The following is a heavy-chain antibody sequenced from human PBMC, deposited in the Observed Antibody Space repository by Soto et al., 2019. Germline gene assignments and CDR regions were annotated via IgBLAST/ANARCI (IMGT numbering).Heavy chain of an antibody. CDR1: GFTVSSNY. CDR2: IYSGGST. D-gene: IGHD3-9*01. Sequence: QPGGSLRLSCAASGFTVSSNYMSWVRQAPGKGLEWVSVIYSGGSTYYADSVKGRFTISRDNSKNTLYLQMNSLRAEDTAVYYCARDNYDILTGHRDHFDYWGQGTLVTVSS. V-gene: IGHV3-53*01. CDR3: ARDNYDILTGHRDHFDY. J-gene: IGHJ4*02.